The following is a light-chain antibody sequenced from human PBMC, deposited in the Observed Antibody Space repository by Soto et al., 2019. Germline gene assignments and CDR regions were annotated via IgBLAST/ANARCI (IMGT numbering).Light chain of an antibody. Sequence: QSVLAQPASVSGSPGQWIAISCTGNSSDIGAYNYVSWYQHHPGKAPKLIIYDVSTRPSGVSDRFSASKSGNTASLTISELQADDEADYYCSSYTSRNTEVFGTGTKVTVL. CDR2: DVS. V-gene: IGLV2-14*03. J-gene: IGLJ1*01. CDR3: SSYTSRNTEV. CDR1: SSDIGAYNY.